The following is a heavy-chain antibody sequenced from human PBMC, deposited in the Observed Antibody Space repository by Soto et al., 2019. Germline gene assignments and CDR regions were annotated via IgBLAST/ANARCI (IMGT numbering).Heavy chain of an antibody. J-gene: IGHJ6*02. D-gene: IGHD2-2*01. CDR2: IIPIFGIA. CDR3: ARMDCSSTSCYYYYYYYGMDV. V-gene: IGHV1-69*01. CDR1: GGTFSSYA. Sequence: QVQLVQSGAEVKKPGSSVKVSCKASGGTFSSYAISWVRQAPGQGLEWMGGIIPIFGIANYAQKFQGRVTITADESTSTAYMELSSLRSEDTAVYYCARMDCSSTSCYYYYYYYGMDVWGQGTTVTVSS.